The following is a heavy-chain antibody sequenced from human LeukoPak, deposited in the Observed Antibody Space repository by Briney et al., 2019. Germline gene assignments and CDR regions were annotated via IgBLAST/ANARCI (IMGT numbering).Heavy chain of an antibody. CDR2: IYHTGST. Sequence: SETLSLTCTVSGGSISSSSYYWGWIRQPPGKGLEWIGYIYHTGSTYYNPSLKSRVTISVDRSKNQFSLKLSSVTAADTAVYYCATDARIAAAGFDYWGQGTLVTVSS. CDR3: ATDARIAAAGFDY. J-gene: IGHJ4*02. D-gene: IGHD6-13*01. V-gene: IGHV4-39*07. CDR1: GGSISSSSYY.